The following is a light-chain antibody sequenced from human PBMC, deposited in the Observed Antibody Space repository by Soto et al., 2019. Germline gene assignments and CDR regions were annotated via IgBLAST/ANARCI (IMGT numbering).Light chain of an antibody. CDR1: QSLSNN. V-gene: IGKV3-15*01. Sequence: EIVLTQSPGTLSLSPGERATLSCRASQSLSNNIYLAWYQQKPGQAPRLLIYGASTRATGIPARFSGSGSGTEFTLTISSLQSEDFAVYYCQQYNIWPPWTFGQGTKVDIK. J-gene: IGKJ1*01. CDR3: QQYNIWPPWT. CDR2: GAS.